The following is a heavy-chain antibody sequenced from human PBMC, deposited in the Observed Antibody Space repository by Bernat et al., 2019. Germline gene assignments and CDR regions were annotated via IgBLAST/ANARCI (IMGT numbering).Heavy chain of an antibody. Sequence: EVQLVESGGGLIQPGGSLRLSCAASGFTVSSNYMSWVRQTPRKGLEWVSVIYTGGTTFYADSVQGRFTISRDLSKNTLYLQMNSLRAEDTALYYCAREEYSSSSRHWYFDLWGRGTLVTVSS. CDR2: IYTGGTT. V-gene: IGHV3-53*01. CDR3: AREEYSSSSRHWYFDL. D-gene: IGHD6-6*01. CDR1: GFTVSSNY. J-gene: IGHJ2*01.